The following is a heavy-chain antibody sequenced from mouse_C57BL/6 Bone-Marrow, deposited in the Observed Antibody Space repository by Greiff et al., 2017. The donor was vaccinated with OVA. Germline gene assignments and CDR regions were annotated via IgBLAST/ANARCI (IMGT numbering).Heavy chain of an antibody. V-gene: IGHV4-1*01. CDR1: GIDFSRYW. CDR3: ARDLLYGMDY. D-gene: IGHD2-10*01. J-gene: IGHJ4*01. CDR2: INPDSSTI. Sequence: EVKLMESGGGLVQPGGSLKLSCAASGIDFSRYWMSWVRRAPGKGLEWIGEINPDSSTINYAPSLTDKFIISRDNAKHTLYLLLSKESSEDTALYYGARDLLYGMDYWGQGTSGTVSS.